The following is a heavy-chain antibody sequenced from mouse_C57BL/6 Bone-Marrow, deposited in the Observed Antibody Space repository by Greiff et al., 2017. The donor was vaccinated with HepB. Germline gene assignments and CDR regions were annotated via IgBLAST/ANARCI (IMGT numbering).Heavy chain of an antibody. CDR3: ARTGPYYAMDY. CDR2: ISSGSSTI. J-gene: IGHJ4*01. D-gene: IGHD4-1*01. CDR1: GFTFSDYG. V-gene: IGHV5-17*01. Sequence: EVQLQESGGGLVKPGGSLKLSCAASGFTFSDYGMHWVRQAPEKGLEWVAYISSGSSTIYYADTVKGRFTISRDNAKNTLFLQMTSLRSEDTAMYYCARTGPYYAMDYWGQGTSVTVSS.